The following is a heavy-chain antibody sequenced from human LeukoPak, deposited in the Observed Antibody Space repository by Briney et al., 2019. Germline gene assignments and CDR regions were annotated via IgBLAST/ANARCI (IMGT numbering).Heavy chain of an antibody. Sequence: ASVKVSCKASGYTFTSYYMHWVRQAPGQGLEWMGIINPSGGSTSYAQKFQGRVTMTRDTSTSTVYMGLSSLRSEDTAVYYCAREYCSSTSCYAFDYWGQGTLVTVSS. D-gene: IGHD2-2*01. CDR2: INPSGGST. J-gene: IGHJ4*02. CDR3: AREYCSSTSCYAFDY. V-gene: IGHV1-46*01. CDR1: GYTFTSYY.